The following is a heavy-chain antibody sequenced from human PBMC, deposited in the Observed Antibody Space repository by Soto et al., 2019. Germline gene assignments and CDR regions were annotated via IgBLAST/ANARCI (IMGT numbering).Heavy chain of an antibody. CDR1: GGIFNTYA. J-gene: IGHJ4*02. CDR2: IIPIFGTP. CDR3: SRDWDYYGSGNYYNRIDF. Sequence: QVQLVQSGPEVKEPGSSVKLTCTVSGGIFNTYAISWLRHAPGQGLEWMGSIIPIFGTPNYPQRVQGRVTITANESTSTAYRELSRLRADDTAVHYCSRDWDYYGSGNYYNRIDFWGQGTLVSVSS. D-gene: IGHD3-10*01. V-gene: IGHV1-69*18.